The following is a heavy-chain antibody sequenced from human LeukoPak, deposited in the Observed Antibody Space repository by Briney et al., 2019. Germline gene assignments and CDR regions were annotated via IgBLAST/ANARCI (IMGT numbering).Heavy chain of an antibody. Sequence: GESLKISCKGSGYSFTSYWIGWVRQMPGKGLEWMGIIYPGDSDTRYSPSFQGQVTISADKSIRTAYLQWSSLKASDTAMYYCARVNDLLTGYSWFDPWGQGTLVTVSS. CDR3: ARVNDLLTGYSWFDP. D-gene: IGHD3-9*01. J-gene: IGHJ5*02. CDR1: GYSFTSYW. V-gene: IGHV5-51*01. CDR2: IYPGDSDT.